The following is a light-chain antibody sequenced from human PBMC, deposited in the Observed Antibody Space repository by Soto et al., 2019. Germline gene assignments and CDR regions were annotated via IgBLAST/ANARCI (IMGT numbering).Light chain of an antibody. CDR1: QDIYTH. CDR2: DGT. J-gene: IGKJ4*01. V-gene: IGKV1-5*01. Sequence: IPMTQSPSTLPASVGDRVTITCRASQDIYTHLAWYQLKPGKAPKLLIHDGTTLQSGVPSRFSGSGSGTQFTLTISNLQPDDFATYYCQQFDSLLTFGGGTKVE. CDR3: QQFDSLLT.